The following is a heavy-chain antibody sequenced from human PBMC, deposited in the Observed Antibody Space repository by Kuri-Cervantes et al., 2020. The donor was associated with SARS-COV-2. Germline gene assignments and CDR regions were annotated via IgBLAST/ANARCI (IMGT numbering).Heavy chain of an antibody. J-gene: IGHJ4*02. D-gene: IGHD2-15*01. CDR2: ISGSGGST. CDR3: AKRPAVVRSFDY. Sequence: GGLLRPSCAASGFTFSSYAMSWVRQAPGKGLEWVSAISGSGGSTYYAYSVKGRSTISRDNSKNTLYLQMNSLRAEDTAVYYCAKRPAVVRSFDYWGQGTLVTVSS. V-gene: IGHV3-23*01. CDR1: GFTFSSYA.